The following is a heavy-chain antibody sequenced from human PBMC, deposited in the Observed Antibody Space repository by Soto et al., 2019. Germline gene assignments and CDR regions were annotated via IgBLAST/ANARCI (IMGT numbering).Heavy chain of an antibody. CDR2: INQDGSER. CDR3: ARGGYNTGWYGFGS. V-gene: IGHV3-7*01. Sequence: PGGSLRLSCAASGLSFSDFWMNWVRQAPGKGLEWVASINQDGSERYYVDSVKGRFTISRDNAKNSVYLQMDSLRVEDSAVYYCARGGYNTGWYGFGSWGQGSLVTVSS. CDR1: GLSFSDFW. D-gene: IGHD6-19*01. J-gene: IGHJ4*02.